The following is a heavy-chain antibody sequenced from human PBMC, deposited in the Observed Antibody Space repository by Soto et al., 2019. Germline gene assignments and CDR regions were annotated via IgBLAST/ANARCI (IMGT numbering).Heavy chain of an antibody. D-gene: IGHD1-26*01. CDR3: AIRESGWERDWFDP. V-gene: IGHV1-8*01. J-gene: IGHJ5*02. CDR2: MNPNSGNT. Sequence: QVQLVQAGAEVKKPGASVKVSCKASGYTFSSYDINWVRQATGQGLEWMGWMNPNSGNTGYAQKFQGRVTMTRNTSGSTAYMEVCSLRSEDTAVYYCAIRESGWERDWFDPWGQGTLVTVSS. CDR1: GYTFSSYD.